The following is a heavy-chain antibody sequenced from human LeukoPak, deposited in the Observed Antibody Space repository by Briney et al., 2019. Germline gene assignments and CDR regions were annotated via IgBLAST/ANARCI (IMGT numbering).Heavy chain of an antibody. CDR1: GGSISSYY. CDR2: IYYSGST. V-gene: IGHV4-59*01. Sequence: TSETLSLTCTVSGGSISSYYWSWIRQPPGKGLEWIGYIYYSGSTNYNPSLKSRVTISVDTSKNQFSLKLSSVTAADTAVYYCAREPYDFWSGYYTSHAFDIWSQGTMVTVSS. CDR3: AREPYDFWSGYYTSHAFDI. J-gene: IGHJ3*02. D-gene: IGHD3-3*01.